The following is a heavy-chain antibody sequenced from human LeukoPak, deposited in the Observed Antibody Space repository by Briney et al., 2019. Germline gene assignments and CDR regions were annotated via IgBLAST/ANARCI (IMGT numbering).Heavy chain of an antibody. CDR3: ARYYYDSSGYYIDGHFDY. D-gene: IGHD3-22*01. Sequence: SETLSLTCTVSGGSISSHYWSWIRQPPGKGLEWIGYIYYSGSTNYNPSLKSRVTISVDTSKNQFSLKLSSVTAADTAVYYCARYYYDSSGYYIDGHFDYWGRGTLVTVSS. J-gene: IGHJ4*02. V-gene: IGHV4-59*11. CDR2: IYYSGST. CDR1: GGSISSHY.